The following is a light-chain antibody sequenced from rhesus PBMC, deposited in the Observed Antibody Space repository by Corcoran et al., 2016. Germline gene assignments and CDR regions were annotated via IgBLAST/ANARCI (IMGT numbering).Light chain of an antibody. CDR1: QGITND. Sequence: DIQMTQSPSSLSASAGDRVTLTCRASQGITNDLAGYPQRPGEIPKLLLYEGSRLQCGMASRFSGSGSRTDCTLTISSLHSAYFTTYSCQHYYNSPFTFGPETTL. J-gene: IGKJ3*01. CDR2: EGS. V-gene: IGKV1-25*01. CDR3: QHYYNSPFT.